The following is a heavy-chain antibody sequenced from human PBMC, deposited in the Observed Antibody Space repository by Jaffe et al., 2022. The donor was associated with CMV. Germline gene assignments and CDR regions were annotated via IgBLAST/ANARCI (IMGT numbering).Heavy chain of an antibody. CDR1: GGTFSSYA. CDR2: IIPIFGTA. Sequence: QVQLVQSGAEVKKPGSSVKVSCKASGGTFSSYAISWVRQAPGQGLEWMGGIIPIFGTANYAQKFQGRVTITADESTSTAYMELSSLRSEDTAVYYCARAVTIFGVVIRQYYFDYWGQGTLVTVSS. CDR3: ARAVTIFGVVIRQYYFDY. V-gene: IGHV1-69*01. J-gene: IGHJ4*02. D-gene: IGHD3-3*01.